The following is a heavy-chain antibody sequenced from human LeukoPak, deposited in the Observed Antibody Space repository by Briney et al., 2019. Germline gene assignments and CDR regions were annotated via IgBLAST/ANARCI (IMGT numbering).Heavy chain of an antibody. V-gene: IGHV3-53*01. D-gene: IGHD5-12*01. CDR2: IYSGGST. CDR1: GFTVGSNY. Sequence: GGSLRLSCAASGFTVGSNYMSWVRQAPGKGLEWVSVIYSGGSTYYADSVKGRFTISRDNSKNTLYLQMNSLRAEDTAVYYCARDRHGGDRYRVDPWGQGTLVTVSS. J-gene: IGHJ5*02. CDR3: ARDRHGGDRYRVDP.